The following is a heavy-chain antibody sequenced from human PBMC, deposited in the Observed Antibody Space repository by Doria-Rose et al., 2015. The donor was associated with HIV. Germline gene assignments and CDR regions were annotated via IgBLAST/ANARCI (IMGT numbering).Heavy chain of an antibody. CDR3: AKAPIIGPKYYFYMDV. J-gene: IGHJ6*03. Sequence: VQLVQSGGGLVQPGRSLRLSCVGSGFSLESYAMHWVRLAPRKGLEWVAGISWDSGAKGNADSVDGRFTISRDNAKKSVYLEMRSLRPEDTAFYYCAKAPIIGPKYYFYMDVWGKGASVTVSS. V-gene: IGHV3-9*01. CDR1: GFSLESYA. D-gene: IGHD3-3*01. CDR2: ISWDSGAK.